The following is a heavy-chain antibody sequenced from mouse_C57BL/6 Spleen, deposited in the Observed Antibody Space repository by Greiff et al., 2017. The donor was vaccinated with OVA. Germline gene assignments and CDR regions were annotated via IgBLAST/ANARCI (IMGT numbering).Heavy chain of an antibody. CDR3: AGPSYGGSYDGYYFDY. D-gene: IGHD1-1*01. CDR2: ISSGGSYT. CDR1: GFTFSSYG. Sequence: EVHLVESGGDLVKPGGSLKLSCAASGFTFSSYGMSWVRQTPDKRLEWVATISSGGSYTYYPDSVKGRFTFTRDNAKNTLYLKMSSLKSGNTAMYYCAGPSYGGSYDGYYFDYWGQGTTLTVSS. J-gene: IGHJ2*01. V-gene: IGHV5-6*01.